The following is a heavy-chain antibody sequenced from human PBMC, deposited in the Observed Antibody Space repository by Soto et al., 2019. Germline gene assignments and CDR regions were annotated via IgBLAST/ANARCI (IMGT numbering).Heavy chain of an antibody. CDR2: IHDGVKT. V-gene: IGHV4-61*01. D-gene: IGHD3-10*01. Sequence: QVQLQESGPGLVKPSETLSLTCAVSGGSVSSGSYYWSWIRQPPGKGLEWIGYIHDGVKTKYNPSLKSRVTISEDTSKNPFSVKLRSVTAADTAIYYCARACYYVLGRGRSMDVWGQGTTVIVSS. CDR1: GGSVSSGSYY. CDR3: ARACYYVLGRGRSMDV. J-gene: IGHJ6*02.